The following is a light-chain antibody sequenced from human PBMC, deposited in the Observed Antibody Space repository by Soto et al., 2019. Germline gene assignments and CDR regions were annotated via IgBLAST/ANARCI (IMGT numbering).Light chain of an antibody. J-gene: IGKJ4*01. CDR3: QQYNNWPPLT. CDR1: QSVDIN. CDR2: GAS. Sequence: EIVLTQSPATVSVSPGERVTLSCRASQSVDINLAWYQQKPGQAPRLLIYGASTRATDMPGRFRGSGAGAEFTLTISSLQSEDSAVYYCQQYNNWPPLTFGGGTKVEIK. V-gene: IGKV3-15*01.